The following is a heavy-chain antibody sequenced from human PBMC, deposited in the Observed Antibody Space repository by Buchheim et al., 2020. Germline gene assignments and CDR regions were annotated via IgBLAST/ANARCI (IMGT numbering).Heavy chain of an antibody. CDR2: IKEDGSEK. CDR3: AREYYGTNEFDY. J-gene: IGHJ4*02. D-gene: IGHD3-10*01. V-gene: IGHV3-7*01. CDR1: GFSFSRYW. Sequence: EVQLVESGGGLVQPGGSLRLSCAASGFSFSRYWMSWVRQAPGKGLEWVANIKEDGSEKFHVDSVKGRFTISRDNAKNSLCLQMNSLRVEDTAIYYCAREYYGTNEFDYWGQGTL.